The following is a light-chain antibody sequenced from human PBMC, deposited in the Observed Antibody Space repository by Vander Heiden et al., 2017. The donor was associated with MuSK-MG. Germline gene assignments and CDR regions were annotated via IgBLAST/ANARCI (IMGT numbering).Light chain of an antibody. J-gene: IGKJ1*01. CDR3: RQALQTPRT. V-gene: IGKV2-28*01. Sequence: DIVMPQSPLSLPVTPGEPASISCRSSQSLLHSNGYNYVDWYMQKPGQSPQLLIYSGSNRASGVPARFSGSGSGTDFTLKISRVEAEDVGVYYCRQALQTPRTFGQGTRVEIK. CDR1: QSLLHSNGYNY. CDR2: SGS.